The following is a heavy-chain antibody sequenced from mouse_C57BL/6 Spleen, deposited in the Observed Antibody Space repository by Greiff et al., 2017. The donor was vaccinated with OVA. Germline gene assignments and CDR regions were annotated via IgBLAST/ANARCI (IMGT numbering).Heavy chain of an antibody. D-gene: IGHD2-3*01. CDR1: GFNIKDYY. J-gene: IGHJ2*01. CDR3: SSYDGYYVYYFDY. V-gene: IGHV14-2*01. CDR2: IDPEDGET. Sequence: VQLQQSGAELVKPGASVKLSCTASGFNIKDYYMHWVKQRTEQGLEWIGRIDPEDGETTSAPKFPGKATITADKSSNTAYLQLSSLTSEDTAVYYCSSYDGYYVYYFDYGGQGTTLTVS.